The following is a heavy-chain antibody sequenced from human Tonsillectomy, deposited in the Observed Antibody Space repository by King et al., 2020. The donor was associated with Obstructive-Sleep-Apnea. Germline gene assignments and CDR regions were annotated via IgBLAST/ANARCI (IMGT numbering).Heavy chain of an antibody. CDR3: ARHNPSDY. J-gene: IGHJ4*02. CDR2: SSAYNANT. Sequence: QLVQSGAEVKKPGASVKVSCKASGYTFTSYSITWVRQAPGQRLEWMGWSSAYNANTYYAQKLQDRVTMTTDTSTSTAYMELRRLRSDDTAVYYCARHNPSDYWGQGTLVTVSS. CDR1: GYTFTSYS. V-gene: IGHV1-18*04. D-gene: IGHD1-14*01.